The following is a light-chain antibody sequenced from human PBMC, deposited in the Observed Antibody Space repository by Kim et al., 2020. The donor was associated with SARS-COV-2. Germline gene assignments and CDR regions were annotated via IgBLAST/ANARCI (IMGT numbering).Light chain of an antibody. CDR1: SSDVGGYNY. CDR3: SSYTSSSTLV. V-gene: IGLV2-14*01. CDR2: DVS. J-gene: IGLJ1*01. Sequence: QSALTQPASVSGSPGQSITISCTGTSSDVGGYNYVSWYQQHTGKAPKLMIYDVSKRPSGVSNRFSGSKSGNTASLTISGLQAEDAADYCSSSYTSSSTLVFGTGTKVTVL.